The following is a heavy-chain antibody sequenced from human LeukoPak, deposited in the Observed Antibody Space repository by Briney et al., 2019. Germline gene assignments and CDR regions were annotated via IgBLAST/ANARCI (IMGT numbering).Heavy chain of an antibody. Sequence: GGSLRLSCVASEFTFRSYALHWVRQAPGKGLEWVATISYDGSNEYYADSVKGRFTISRDNSKNTLYLQMNTLRPEDTAVYYCASPARRITIFGVPFDYWGQGTLVTVSS. CDR2: ISYDGSNE. D-gene: IGHD3-3*01. CDR3: ASPARRITIFGVPFDY. CDR1: EFTFRSYA. V-gene: IGHV3-30-3*01. J-gene: IGHJ4*02.